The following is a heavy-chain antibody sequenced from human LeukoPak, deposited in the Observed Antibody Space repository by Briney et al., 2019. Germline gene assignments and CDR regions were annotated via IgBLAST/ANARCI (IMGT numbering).Heavy chain of an antibody. CDR1: GYTFTSYH. CDR3: ARGGYCSGTNCFVLAAEFDY. CDR2: INPNSGGT. D-gene: IGHD2-2*01. V-gene: IGHV1-2*02. Sequence: GASVKVSCKASGYTFTSYHVHWVRQAPGQGLEWMGWINPNSGGTDYAQKLQGRVTMTRDTSISTAYMELKWLGSDDTAVYYCARGGYCSGTNCFVLAAEFDYWGQGTLVTVSS. J-gene: IGHJ4*02.